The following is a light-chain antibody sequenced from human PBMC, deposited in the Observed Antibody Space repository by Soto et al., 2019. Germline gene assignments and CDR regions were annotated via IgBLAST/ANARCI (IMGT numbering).Light chain of an antibody. V-gene: IGKV3-20*01. Sequence: EIVLTQSPGTLSLSPGEGATLSCRASQSVSSNFLAWYQQKPGQAPRLLIYGASSRASAIPDRFSGSGSGTEFTLTISGLDPEDFAVYYCHQYGSSPYTFGQGTKLEIK. CDR2: GAS. CDR1: QSVSSNF. J-gene: IGKJ2*01. CDR3: HQYGSSPYT.